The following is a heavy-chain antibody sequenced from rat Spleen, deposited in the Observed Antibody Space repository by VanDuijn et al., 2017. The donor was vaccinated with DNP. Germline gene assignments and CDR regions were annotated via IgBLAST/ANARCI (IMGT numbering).Heavy chain of an antibody. Sequence: EVQLVESGGGLVQPGRSMKLSCAASGFTFSYYYMAWVRQAPTKGLEWVATITTSGGATYYRDSVKGRFAVSRNNAESTLYLQMDSLRSDDTATYFCATSPGPNWFAYWGQGVMVTVSS. CDR3: ATSPGPNWFAY. CDR1: GFTFSYYY. D-gene: IGHD3-8*01. CDR2: ITTSGGAT. J-gene: IGHJ2*01. V-gene: IGHV5-25*01.